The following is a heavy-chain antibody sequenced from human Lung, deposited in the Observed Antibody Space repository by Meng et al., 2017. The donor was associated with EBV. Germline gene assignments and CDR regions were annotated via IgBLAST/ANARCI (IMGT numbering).Heavy chain of an antibody. Sequence: QGQLQAPGPGLVKPSQTLSLTCTVSGGSVSSGGYYWTWIRQHPGKGLGWFGHIYYSGSTFYNPSLKRRVIISIDTSKNQFSLNLRSVTAADTAVYYCARVSSGWDYFDYWGQGTLVTVSS. J-gene: IGHJ4*02. CDR2: IYYSGST. D-gene: IGHD6-19*01. V-gene: IGHV4-31*03. CDR1: GGSVSSGGYY. CDR3: ARVSSGWDYFDY.